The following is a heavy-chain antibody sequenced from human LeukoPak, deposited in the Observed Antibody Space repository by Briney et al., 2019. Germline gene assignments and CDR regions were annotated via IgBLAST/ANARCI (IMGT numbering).Heavy chain of an antibody. CDR3: AKDSLARGFDY. CDR1: GLSFGFYA. Sequence: PGGSLRLSCAASGLSFGFYAMSWVRQAPGKGLEWVSSISGSGGSTYYADSVKGRFTISRDNSKNTLYLQMNSLRAEDTAVYYCAKDSLARGFDYWGQGTLVTVSS. J-gene: IGHJ4*02. V-gene: IGHV3-23*01. CDR2: ISGSGGST.